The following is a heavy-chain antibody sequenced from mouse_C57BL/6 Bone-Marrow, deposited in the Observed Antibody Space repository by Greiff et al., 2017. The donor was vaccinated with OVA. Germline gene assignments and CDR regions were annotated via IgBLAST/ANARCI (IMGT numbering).Heavy chain of an antibody. V-gene: IGHV2-5*01. CDR1: GFSLTSYG. J-gene: IGHJ4*01. D-gene: IGHD2-2*01. CDR3: AKDLWIRRGLYARDY. Sequence: VQLQQSGPGLVQPSQSLSITCTVSGFSLTSYGVHWVRQSPGTGLEWLGEIWSGGSTAYNAAFMSSLGITKDKSTRQVSFKKNSLHADDTAICYCAKDLWIRRGLYARDYGGQGTSVTVSS. CDR2: IWSGGST.